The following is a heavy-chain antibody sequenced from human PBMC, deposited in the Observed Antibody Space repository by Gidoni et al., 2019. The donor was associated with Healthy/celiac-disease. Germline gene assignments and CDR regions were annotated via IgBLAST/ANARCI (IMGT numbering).Heavy chain of an antibody. Sequence: QVQLQQWGAGLLKPSETLSLTCAVYGGSFSGYYWSWIRQPPGKGLEWIGEINHSGRNNYNPSLKSRVTISVDTSKNQFSLKLSSVTAADTAVYYCARGKAPDYWGQGTLVTVSS. CDR2: INHSGRN. CDR3: ARGKAPDY. J-gene: IGHJ4*02. V-gene: IGHV4-34*01. CDR1: GGSFSGYY.